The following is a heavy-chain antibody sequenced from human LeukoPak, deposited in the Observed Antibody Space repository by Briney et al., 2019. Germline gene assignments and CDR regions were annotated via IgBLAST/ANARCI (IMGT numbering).Heavy chain of an antibody. D-gene: IGHD5-12*01. V-gene: IGHV3-13*04. CDR2: IGTAGDT. CDR1: GFTFSSYD. Sequence: PGGSLRLSCAASGFTFSSYDMHWVRQPRGKGLEWVSAIGTAGDTYYPASVKGRFTISRENAKNSLYLQMNSLRAGDTAVYYCVRGTGYSAYDYDFDYWGQGTLVTVSS. J-gene: IGHJ4*02. CDR3: VRGTGYSAYDYDFDY.